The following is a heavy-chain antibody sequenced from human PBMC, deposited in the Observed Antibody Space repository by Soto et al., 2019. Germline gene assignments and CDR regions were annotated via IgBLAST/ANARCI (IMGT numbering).Heavy chain of an antibody. D-gene: IGHD6-13*01. J-gene: IGHJ5*02. CDR3: ARHPERIAQIGWFDP. CDR2: ISSSSSTI. CDR1: GFTFSSYS. V-gene: IGHV3-48*01. Sequence: EVQLVESGGGLVQPGGSLRLSCAASGFTFSSYSMNWVRQAPGKGLEWVSYISSSSSTIYEADSVKGRFTTSRDTAKNSLYLQMNSLRAEDTAVYYCARHPERIAQIGWFDPWGQGTLVTVSS.